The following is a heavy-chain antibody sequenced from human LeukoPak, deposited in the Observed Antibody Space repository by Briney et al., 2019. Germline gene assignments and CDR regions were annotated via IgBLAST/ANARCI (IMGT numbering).Heavy chain of an antibody. CDR1: GGSFSGYY. J-gene: IGHJ4*02. D-gene: IGHD4-17*01. CDR3: ARKLRRGIDY. Sequence: SETLSLTCAVYGGSFSGYYWSWIRQPLGKGLEWIGEINHSGSTNYNPSLKSRVTISVDTSKNQFSLKLSSVTAADTAVYYCARKLRRGIDYWGQGTLVTVSS. CDR2: INHSGST. V-gene: IGHV4-34*01.